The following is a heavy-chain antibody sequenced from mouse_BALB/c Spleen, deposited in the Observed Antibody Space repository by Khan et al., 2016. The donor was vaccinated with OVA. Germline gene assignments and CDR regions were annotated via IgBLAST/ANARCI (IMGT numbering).Heavy chain of an antibody. CDR3: ARDGYRYNYAMDY. CDR2: ISYSGST. V-gene: IGHV3-2*02. J-gene: IGHJ4*01. CDR1: GYSITSDYA. Sequence: EVKLEESGPGLVKPSQSLSLTCTVTGYSITSDYAWNWIRQFPGNKLEWMGYISYSGSTSYNPSLKSRISITRDTSKNHFFLQLNSVTTEDTATYYCARDGYRYNYAMDYWGQGTAVTVSS. D-gene: IGHD2-3*01.